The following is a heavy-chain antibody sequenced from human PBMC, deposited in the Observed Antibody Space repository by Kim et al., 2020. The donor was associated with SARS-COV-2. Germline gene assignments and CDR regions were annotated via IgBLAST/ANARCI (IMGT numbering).Heavy chain of an antibody. CDR1: GFTFSSYS. CDR2: ISSSSSYI. J-gene: IGHJ6*03. CDR3: ARPETVDFWSGYYKYYYYYYMDV. D-gene: IGHD3-3*01. Sequence: GGSLRLSCAASGFTFSSYSMNWVRQAPGKGLEWVSSISSSSSYIYYADSVKGRFTISRDNAKNSLYLQMNSLRAEDTAVYYCARPETVDFWSGYYKYYYYYYMDVWGKGTTVTVSS. V-gene: IGHV3-21*01.